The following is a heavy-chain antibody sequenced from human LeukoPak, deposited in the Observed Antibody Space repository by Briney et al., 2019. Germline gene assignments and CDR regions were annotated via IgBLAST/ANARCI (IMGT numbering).Heavy chain of an antibody. V-gene: IGHV3-23*01. D-gene: IGHD1-26*01. Sequence: GGSLRLSCAASGFTFSSYAMSWVRQAPGKGLEWVSAISGSGGSTYYADSVKGRFTISRDNSKNTLYLQMNSLRAEDTAVYYCATVSGSFTSFDYWGQGTLVTASS. CDR2: ISGSGGST. CDR1: GFTFSSYA. J-gene: IGHJ4*02. CDR3: ATVSGSFTSFDY.